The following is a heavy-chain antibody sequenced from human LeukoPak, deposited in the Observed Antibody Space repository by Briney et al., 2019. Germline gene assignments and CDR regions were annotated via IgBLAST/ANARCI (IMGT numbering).Heavy chain of an antibody. D-gene: IGHD5-24*01. V-gene: IGHV3-21*01. CDR2: IFPSGGEI. CDR3: ARLRSLDQ. CDR1: GFTFSTFA. Sequence: GGSLRLSCAASGFTFSTFAMIWVRQPPGKGLEWVSSIFPSGGEIHYADSVRGRFTISRDNAKNSLYLQMSSLRVEDTAVYYCARLRSLDQWGQGTLVTVSS. J-gene: IGHJ4*02.